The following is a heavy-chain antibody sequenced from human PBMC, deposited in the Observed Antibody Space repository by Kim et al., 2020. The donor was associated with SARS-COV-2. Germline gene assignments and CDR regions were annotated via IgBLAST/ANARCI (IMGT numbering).Heavy chain of an antibody. CDR3: AKSPIWDYYISGVDY. D-gene: IGHD3-10*01. Sequence: GGSLRLSCVATGFDFSSYAMAWVRQAPGKGLECVAAISGSGGSTYYAASVKGRFTMSRDSSRNKVFLQMNSLTVEDSATYYCAKSPIWDYYISGVDYWGQGTVVTVSS. V-gene: IGHV3-23*01. J-gene: IGHJ4*02. CDR2: ISGSGGST. CDR1: GFDFSSYA.